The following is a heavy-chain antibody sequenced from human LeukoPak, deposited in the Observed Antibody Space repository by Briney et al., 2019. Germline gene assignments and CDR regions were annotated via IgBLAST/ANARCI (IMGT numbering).Heavy chain of an antibody. J-gene: IGHJ4*02. V-gene: IGHV3-74*01. CDR2: MNGEGTTI. CDR3: ATARNFRFEY. Sequence: GGSLRLSCATSGLTSRTTWMHWVRQAPGKGLMWVSRMNGEGTTIDYADSVKGRFTVSRDYAKNTLFLQMNNLRTEDTALYFCATARNFRFEYWGQGSLVIVSA. D-gene: IGHD1-7*01. CDR1: GLTSRTTW.